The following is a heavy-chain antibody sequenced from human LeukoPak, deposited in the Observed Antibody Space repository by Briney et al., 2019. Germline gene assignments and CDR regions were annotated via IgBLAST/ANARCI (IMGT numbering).Heavy chain of an antibody. D-gene: IGHD6-19*01. Sequence: PGGSLRLSCAASGFTFSSYAMSWVRQAPGKGLEWVSAISGSGGSTYYADSVKGRFTISRDNSKNTLYLQMNSLRAEDTAVYYCASCLGIAVAGIEMDAFDIWGQGTMVTVSS. CDR1: GFTFSSYA. J-gene: IGHJ3*02. CDR2: ISGSGGST. V-gene: IGHV3-23*01. CDR3: ASCLGIAVAGIEMDAFDI.